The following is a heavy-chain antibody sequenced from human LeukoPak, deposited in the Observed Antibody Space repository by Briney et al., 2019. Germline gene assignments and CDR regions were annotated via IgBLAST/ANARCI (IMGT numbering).Heavy chain of an antibody. J-gene: IGHJ6*03. D-gene: IGHD6-13*01. CDR2: IYYSGST. Sequence: SETLSFTCTGSGGSISSYYWSWIRQPPGKGLEWIGYIYYSGSTNYNPSLKSRVTISVDTSKNQFSLKLSSVTAADTAVYYCARVMDSSSWYAPSYYYYYMDVWGKGTTVTISS. CDR3: ARVMDSSSWYAPSYYYYYMDV. V-gene: IGHV4-59*01. CDR1: GGSISSYY.